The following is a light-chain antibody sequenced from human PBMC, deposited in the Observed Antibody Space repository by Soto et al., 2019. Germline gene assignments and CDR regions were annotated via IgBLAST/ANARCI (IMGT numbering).Light chain of an antibody. J-gene: IGLJ2*01. CDR1: SGSIANNY. CDR3: QSYDADFVI. CDR2: ENK. Sequence: NFMLTQPHSVSESPGKTVTISCTRSSGSIANNYVQWYQQRPRSAPTTLIYENKLRPSGGPGRFSGSTDGSSNSASLPISGLQTEEEADYYCQSYDADFVIFGGGTKLTVL. V-gene: IGLV6-57*04.